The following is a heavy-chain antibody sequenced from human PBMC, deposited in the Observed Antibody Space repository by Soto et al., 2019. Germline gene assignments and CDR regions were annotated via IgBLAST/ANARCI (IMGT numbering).Heavy chain of an antibody. CDR1: GFTFSSYG. D-gene: IGHD6-6*01. J-gene: IGHJ6*03. CDR2: IWYDGSNK. Sequence: QVQLVESGGGVVQPGRSLRLSCAASGFTFSSYGMHWVRQAPGKGLEWVAVIWYDGSNKYYADSVKGRFTISRDNSKNTLYLQMNSLRAEDTAVYYCARGNIAARRGRAYYYYYMDVWGKGTTVTVSS. V-gene: IGHV3-33*01. CDR3: ARGNIAARRGRAYYYYYMDV.